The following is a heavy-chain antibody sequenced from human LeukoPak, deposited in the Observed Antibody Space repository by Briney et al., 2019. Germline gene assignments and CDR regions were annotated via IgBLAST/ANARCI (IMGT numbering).Heavy chain of an antibody. D-gene: IGHD3-22*01. V-gene: IGHV3-30*02. Sequence: GGSLRLSXAASGFTFSSYGMHWVRQAPGKGLEWVAFIRYDGSNKYYADSVKGRFTISRDNSKNTLYLQMNSLRAEDTAVYYCAKDYYDSRNAFDIWGPGTMVTVSS. CDR1: GFTFSSYG. CDR3: AKDYYDSRNAFDI. CDR2: IRYDGSNK. J-gene: IGHJ3*02.